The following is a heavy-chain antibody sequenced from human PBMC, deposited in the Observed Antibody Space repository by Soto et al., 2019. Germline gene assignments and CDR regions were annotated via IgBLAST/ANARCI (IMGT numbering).Heavy chain of an antibody. CDR2: IIPIFGTA. D-gene: IGHD6-6*01. Sequence: AASVKVSCKASGGTFSSYAISWVRQAPGQGLEWMGGIIPIFGTANYAQKFQGRVTITADESTSTAYMELSSLRSEDTAVYYCARAVIAARLGAPKTYYYYYGMDVWGQGTTVTVSS. CDR1: GGTFSSYA. J-gene: IGHJ6*02. V-gene: IGHV1-69*13. CDR3: ARAVIAARLGAPKTYYYYYGMDV.